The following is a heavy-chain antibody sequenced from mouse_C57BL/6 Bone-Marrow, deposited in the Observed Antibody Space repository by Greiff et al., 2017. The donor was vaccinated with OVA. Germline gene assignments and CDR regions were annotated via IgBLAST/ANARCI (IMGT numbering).Heavy chain of an antibody. D-gene: IGHD1-1*01. CDR2: IYPGSGNT. V-gene: IGHV1-76*01. Sequence: VQGVESGAELVRPGASVKLSCKASGYTFTDYYINWVKQRPGQGLEWIARIYPGSGNTYYNEKFKGKATLTAEKSSSTAYMQLSSLTSEDSAVYFCARSEGYYYGSSSYWYFDVWGTGTTVTVSS. CDR3: ARSEGYYYGSSSYWYFDV. CDR1: GYTFTDYY. J-gene: IGHJ1*03.